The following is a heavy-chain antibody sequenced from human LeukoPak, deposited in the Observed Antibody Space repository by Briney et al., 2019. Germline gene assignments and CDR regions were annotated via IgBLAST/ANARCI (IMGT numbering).Heavy chain of an antibody. CDR1: GFTVSSIY. Sequence: GGSLRLSCAASGFTVSSIYMSWVRQAPGKGLEWVSSISSSSSYIYYADSVKGRFTISRDNAKNSLYLQMNSLRAEDTAVYYCARDLLYYYDSSGYYLDYWGQGTLVTVSS. CDR2: ISSSSSYI. V-gene: IGHV3-21*01. CDR3: ARDLLYYYDSSGYYLDY. J-gene: IGHJ4*02. D-gene: IGHD3-22*01.